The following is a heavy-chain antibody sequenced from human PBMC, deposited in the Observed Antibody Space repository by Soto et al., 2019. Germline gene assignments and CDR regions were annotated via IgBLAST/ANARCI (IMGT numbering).Heavy chain of an antibody. CDR1: GGSFSGYY. CDR2: INHSGST. V-gene: IGHV4-34*01. J-gene: IGHJ4*02. CDR3: ARLTYYYDSSGHDLDY. D-gene: IGHD3-22*01. Sequence: SETLSLTCAVYGGSFSGYYWSWIRQPPGKGLEWIGEINHSGSTNYNPSLKSRVTISVDTSKNQFSLKLSSVTAADTAVYYCARLTYYYDSSGHDLDYWGQGTPVPVYS.